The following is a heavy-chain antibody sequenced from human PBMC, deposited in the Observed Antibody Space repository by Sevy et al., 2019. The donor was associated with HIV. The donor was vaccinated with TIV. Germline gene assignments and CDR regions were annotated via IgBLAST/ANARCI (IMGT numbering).Heavy chain of an antibody. J-gene: IGHJ4*02. CDR3: ARDNPYGAFDY. Sequence: GGSLRLSCAASGFTFSSYSMNWVRQAPGKGLEWVSYISSSSSTIYYADSVKGRFTISRDNAKNSLYLQMNSLRAEDTAVYYCARDNPYGAFDYWGQGTLVTVSS. CDR1: GFTFSSYS. CDR2: ISSSSSTI. V-gene: IGHV3-48*04. D-gene: IGHD3-10*01.